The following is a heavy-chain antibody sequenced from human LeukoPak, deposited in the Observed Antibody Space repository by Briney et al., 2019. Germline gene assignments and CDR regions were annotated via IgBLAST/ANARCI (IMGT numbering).Heavy chain of an antibody. V-gene: IGHV3-21*01. J-gene: IGHJ5*02. D-gene: IGHD4-17*01. CDR1: GFTFSSYS. CDR3: ARDYGDYGRGCFDP. Sequence: PGGSLRLSCAASGFTFSSYSMNWVRQAPGKGLEWVSSISSSSSYIYYADSVKGRFTISRDNAKNSLYLQMNSLRAEDTAVYYCARDYGDYGRGCFDPWGQGTLVTVSS. CDR2: ISSSSSYI.